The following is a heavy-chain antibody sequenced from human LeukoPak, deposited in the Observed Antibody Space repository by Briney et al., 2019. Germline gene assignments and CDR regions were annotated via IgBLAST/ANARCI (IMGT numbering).Heavy chain of an antibody. CDR1: GGSISSYY. V-gene: IGHV4-59*12. CDR2: IYYSGST. D-gene: IGHD3-16*01. J-gene: IGHJ5*02. CDR3: AGDSKAEGGGFDP. Sequence: SETLSLTCTVSGGSISSYYWSWIRQPPGKGLEWIGYIYYSGSTYYNPSLKSRVTISVDTSKNQFSLKLSSVTAADTAVYYCAGDSKAEGGGFDPWGQGTLVTVSS.